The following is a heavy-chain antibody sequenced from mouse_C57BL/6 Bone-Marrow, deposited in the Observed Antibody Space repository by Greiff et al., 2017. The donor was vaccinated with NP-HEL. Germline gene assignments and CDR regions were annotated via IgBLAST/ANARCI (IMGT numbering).Heavy chain of an antibody. CDR2: ILPGSGST. CDR1: GYTFTGYW. CDR3: ARGGRSRRGAY. Sequence: QVQLQQSGAELMKPGASVKLSCKATGYTFTGYWIEWVKQRPGHGLEWIGEILPGSGSTNYNEKFKGKATFTADTSSNTAYMQLSSLTTDDSAIYYCARGGRSRRGAYWGQGTLVTVSA. D-gene: IGHD2-4*01. V-gene: IGHV1-9*01. J-gene: IGHJ3*01.